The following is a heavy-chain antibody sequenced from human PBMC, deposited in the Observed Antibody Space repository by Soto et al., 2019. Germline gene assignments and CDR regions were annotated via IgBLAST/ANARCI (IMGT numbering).Heavy chain of an antibody. CDR3: AKDRRAGGNSAFYFDF. J-gene: IGHJ4*02. V-gene: IGHV3-23*01. CDR2: ISATGGGT. Sequence: HPGGSLRLSCVGSGFIFSNYAMSWVRQAPGKGLEWVSLISATGGGTYYADSVKGRFTISRDNSHNTLYLQVHSLTAEDTAVYYCAKDRRAGGNSAFYFDFWGQGAQVTVSS. CDR1: GFIFSNYA. D-gene: IGHD3-16*01.